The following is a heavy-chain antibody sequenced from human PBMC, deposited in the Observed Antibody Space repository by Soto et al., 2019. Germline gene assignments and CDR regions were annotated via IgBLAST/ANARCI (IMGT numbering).Heavy chain of an antibody. D-gene: IGHD1-1*01. CDR3: ARAGTGTYGMDV. Sequence: GGSLRLSYAASGFIFSNYGMHWVRQAAGKGPEWVAVIWYDGSQQYYADSVKGRFTISRDSSKNTLYLQMDSLRAEDTAVYYCARAGTGTYGMDVWGQGTTVTVSS. CDR2: IWYDGSQQ. J-gene: IGHJ6*02. CDR1: GFIFSNYG. V-gene: IGHV3-33*01.